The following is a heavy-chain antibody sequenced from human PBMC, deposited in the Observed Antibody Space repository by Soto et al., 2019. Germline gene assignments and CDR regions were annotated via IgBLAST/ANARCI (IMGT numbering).Heavy chain of an antibody. V-gene: IGHV4-34*01. CDR3: AGREFASSSFHYYYYAVDV. D-gene: IGHD6-6*01. Sequence: PSETLSLTCAVYGGSFSDYFWTWIRQPPGKGLEWIGEINHSGSTNFNPSLESRFDISADTSRNQFSLRVTSVTAADTAVYYCAGREFASSSFHYYYYAVDVWGQGTTVTVSS. J-gene: IGHJ6*02. CDR1: GGSFSDYF. CDR2: INHSGST.